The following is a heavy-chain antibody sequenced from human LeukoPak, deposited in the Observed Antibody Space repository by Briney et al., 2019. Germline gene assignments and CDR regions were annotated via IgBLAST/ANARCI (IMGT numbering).Heavy chain of an antibody. J-gene: IGHJ4*02. Sequence: PGGSLRLSCVASGFTFADHAMHWVRRAPGRGLEWVTGINWDNDGIVYAASVRGRFTVSRDNAKNTLYLQMNRLRPEDTAFYYCARDDYNTLGYNFHYWGQGTLVTVSS. V-gene: IGHV3-9*01. CDR1: GFTFADHA. CDR2: INWDNDGI. D-gene: IGHD1-1*01. CDR3: ARDDYNTLGYNFHY.